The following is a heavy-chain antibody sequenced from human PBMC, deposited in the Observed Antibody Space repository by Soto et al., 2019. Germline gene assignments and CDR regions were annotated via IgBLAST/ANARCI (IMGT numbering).Heavy chain of an antibody. CDR2: IIPIFGTA. CDR1: GGTFSSYA. CDR3: ASFRYYYGSGSFPLGMDV. J-gene: IGHJ6*02. Sequence: QVQLVQSGAEVKQPGSSVKVSCKASGGTFSSYAISWVRQAPGQGLEWMGGIIPIFGTANYAQKFQGRVTITADESTSTAYMELSSLRSEDTAVYYCASFRYYYGSGSFPLGMDVWGQGTTVTVSS. V-gene: IGHV1-69*01. D-gene: IGHD3-10*01.